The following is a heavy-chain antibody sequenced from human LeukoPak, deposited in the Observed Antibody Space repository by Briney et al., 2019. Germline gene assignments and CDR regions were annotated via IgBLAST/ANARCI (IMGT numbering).Heavy chain of an antibody. Sequence: ASVKVSCKASGYTFTSYYMHWVRQAPGQGLEWMGWINPNSGGTNYAQKFQGRVTMTRDTSISTAYMELSRLRSDDTAVYYCARDGVTYYDFWSGYYPNWFDPWGQGTLVTVSS. D-gene: IGHD3-3*01. CDR3: ARDGVTYYDFWSGYYPNWFDP. CDR1: GYTFTSYY. V-gene: IGHV1-2*02. CDR2: INPNSGGT. J-gene: IGHJ5*02.